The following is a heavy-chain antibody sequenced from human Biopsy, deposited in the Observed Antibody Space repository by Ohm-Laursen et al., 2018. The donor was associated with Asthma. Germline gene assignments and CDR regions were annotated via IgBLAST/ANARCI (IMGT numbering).Heavy chain of an antibody. J-gene: IGHJ4*02. V-gene: IGHV1-69*01. D-gene: IGHD2-2*01. Sequence: KVSCKSLGGTFNTYVIGWVRQAPGQGLEWMGGINSVFGTTTYPQKFQDRVTITADDSTSTVYVELSSLRSEDTAVYYCARKAGSCISRTCYSLDFWGQGTLVTVSS. CDR1: GGTFNTYV. CDR2: INSVFGTT. CDR3: ARKAGSCISRTCYSLDF.